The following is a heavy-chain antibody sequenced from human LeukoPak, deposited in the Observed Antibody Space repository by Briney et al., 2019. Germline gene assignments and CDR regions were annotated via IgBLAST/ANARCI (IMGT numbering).Heavy chain of an antibody. Sequence: SETLYLTCTVSGGSISSYYWSWIRQPPGKGLEWIGYIYYSGSTNYNPSLKSRVTISVDTSMNQFSLKLSSVTAADTAVYYCARVGAMVRGVLGVGYFDYWGQGTLVTVSS. CDR3: ARVGAMVRGVLGVGYFDY. D-gene: IGHD3-10*01. CDR1: GGSISSYY. J-gene: IGHJ4*02. CDR2: IYYSGST. V-gene: IGHV4-59*01.